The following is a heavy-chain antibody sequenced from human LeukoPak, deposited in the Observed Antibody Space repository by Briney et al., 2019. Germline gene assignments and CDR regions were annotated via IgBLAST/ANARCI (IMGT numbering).Heavy chain of an antibody. CDR1: GFTFSSYE. CDR2: ISSSGSTI. D-gene: IGHD1-26*01. CDR3: ARESPGATRDY. J-gene: IGHJ4*02. Sequence: GGSLRLSCAASGFTFSSYEMNWVRQAPGKGLECGSYISSSGSTIYYADSVRGRFTISRDNAKNSLYLQMDSLRAEDTAVYYCARESPGATRDYRGQGTLVTVSS. V-gene: IGHV3-48*03.